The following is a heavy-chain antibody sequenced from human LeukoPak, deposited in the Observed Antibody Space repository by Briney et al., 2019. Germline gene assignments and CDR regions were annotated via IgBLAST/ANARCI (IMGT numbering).Heavy chain of an antibody. J-gene: IGHJ4*02. CDR2: INPNSGGT. V-gene: IGHV1-2*02. D-gene: IGHD2-2*01. CDR3: ARDPSPRYCSSISCFAAY. CDR1: GYTFTGYY. Sequence: ASVKVSCKASGYTFTGYYMHWVRQAPGQGLEWMGWINPNSGGTNYAQKLQGRVTMTTDTSTSTAYMELRSLRSDDTAVYYCARDPSPRYCSSISCFAAYWGQGTLVTVSS.